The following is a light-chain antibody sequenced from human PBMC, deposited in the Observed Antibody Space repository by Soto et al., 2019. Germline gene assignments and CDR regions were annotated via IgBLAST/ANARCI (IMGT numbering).Light chain of an antibody. Sequence: DIVLTQSPGTLSLSPGEGATLSCRASQSVSTNYLAWYQQKPGQAPRLLIYGASKRATGIPDRFSGSGSGTDFTLTISSLQSEDFAVYYCQQYNSWPLTFGGGTKVDIK. V-gene: IGKV3-20*01. CDR3: QQYNSWPLT. J-gene: IGKJ4*01. CDR1: QSVSTNY. CDR2: GAS.